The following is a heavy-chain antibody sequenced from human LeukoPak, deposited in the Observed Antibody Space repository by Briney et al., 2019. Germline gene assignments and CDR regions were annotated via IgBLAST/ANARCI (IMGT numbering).Heavy chain of an antibody. CDR3: ASPATYYGSGSYYY. V-gene: IGHV3-11*01. CDR2: VSSSGSTI. CDR1: GFTFSDYY. J-gene: IGHJ4*02. D-gene: IGHD3-10*01. Sequence: PGGSLRLSCAASGFTFSDYYMSWIRQAPGKGLEWVSYVSSSGSTIYYADSVKGRFTISRDNAKNSLYLQMNSLRAEDTAVYYCASPATYYGSGSYYYWGQGTLVTVSS.